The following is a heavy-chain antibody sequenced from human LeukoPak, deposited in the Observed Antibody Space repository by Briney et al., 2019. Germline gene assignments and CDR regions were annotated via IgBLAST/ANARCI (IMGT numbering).Heavy chain of an antibody. V-gene: IGHV3-23*01. Sequence: GGSLRLSCVVSGLSFNKDVMSWFRQAPGKGLEWVSSVSHGGVSPNHADSVKGRFTSSRDNSKNTLYLQMNSLRAEDTAVYYCAQGGLVCSSTTCWDYWGQGTLVTVSS. CDR3: AQGGLVCSSTTCWDY. CDR1: GLSFNKDV. CDR2: VSHGGVSP. J-gene: IGHJ4*02. D-gene: IGHD2-2*01.